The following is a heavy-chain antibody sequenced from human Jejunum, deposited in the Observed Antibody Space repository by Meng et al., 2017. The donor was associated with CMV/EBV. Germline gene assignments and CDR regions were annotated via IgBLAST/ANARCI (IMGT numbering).Heavy chain of an antibody. V-gene: IGHV4-4*07. Sequence: QVQLQGSGPGLVKPSETLPFTCTVSGGSINGYYCSWIRQPAGKGLEWIGRIYTSGNTNYNPSLKSRVTMSVDTSKNQFSLKLSSVTAADTAVYYCTRDNLSGSYYFDYWGQGTLVTVSS. CDR2: IYTSGNT. CDR3: TRDNLSGSYYFDY. J-gene: IGHJ4*02. CDR1: GGSINGYY. D-gene: IGHD1-26*01.